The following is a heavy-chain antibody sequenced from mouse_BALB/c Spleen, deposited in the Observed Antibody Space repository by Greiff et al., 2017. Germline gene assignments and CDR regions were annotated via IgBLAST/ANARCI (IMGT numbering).Heavy chain of an antibody. D-gene: IGHD3-1*01. CDR1: GFSLTSYG. CDR2: IWAGGST. CDR3: ARDGSLGPFAY. Sequence: QVHVKQSGPGLVAPSQSLSITCTVSGFSLTSYGVHWVRQPPGKGLEWLGVIWAGGSTNYNSALMSRLSISKDNSKSQVFLKMNSLQTDDTAMYYCARDGSLGPFAYWGQGTLVTVSA. V-gene: IGHV2-9*02. J-gene: IGHJ3*01.